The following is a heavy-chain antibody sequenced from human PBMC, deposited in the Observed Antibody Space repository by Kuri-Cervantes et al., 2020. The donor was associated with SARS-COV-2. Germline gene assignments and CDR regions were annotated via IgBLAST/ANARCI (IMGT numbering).Heavy chain of an antibody. J-gene: IGHJ4*02. CDR2: VSGSGVST. CDR3: AKDLISASYFGSGSPDY. Sequence: GESLKISCAASGFTFSSYWMHWVRQAPGKGLEWVSTVSGSGVSTYYADSVKGRFTISRDNSASTMFLQMNSLRAEDTALYFCAKDLISASYFGSGSPDYWGQGTLVTVSS. CDR1: GFTFSSYW. D-gene: IGHD3-10*01. V-gene: IGHV3-23*01.